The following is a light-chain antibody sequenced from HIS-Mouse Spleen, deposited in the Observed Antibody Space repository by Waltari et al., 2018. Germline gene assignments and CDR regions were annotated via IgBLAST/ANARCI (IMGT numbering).Light chain of an antibody. CDR1: SSYVGGYNY. J-gene: IGLJ2*01. CDR2: EVS. V-gene: IGLV2-8*01. CDR3: SSYAGSNNFVV. Sequence: QSALTQPPSASGSPGQSATISCPGTSSYVGGYNYVSSYQPHPGKAPKRTIYEVSKRPSGVPDRFSGSKSGNTASLTVSGLQAEDEADYYCSSYAGSNNFVVFGGGTKLTVL.